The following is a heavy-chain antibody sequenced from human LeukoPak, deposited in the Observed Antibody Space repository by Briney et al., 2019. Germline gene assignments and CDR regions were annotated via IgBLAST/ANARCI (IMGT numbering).Heavy chain of an antibody. CDR3: ARTPMTGYYYYMDV. CDR1: GYSFSNYW. V-gene: IGHV5-51*07. Sequence: GESLKISCKGSGYSFSNYWIALLHQMPGKGLGWMGIIYPGDSDTRYSPSFQGQVTISADKSISTAYLQWSSLKASDTAMYYCARTPMTGYYYYMDVWGKGTTVTVSS. J-gene: IGHJ6*03. CDR2: IYPGDSDT.